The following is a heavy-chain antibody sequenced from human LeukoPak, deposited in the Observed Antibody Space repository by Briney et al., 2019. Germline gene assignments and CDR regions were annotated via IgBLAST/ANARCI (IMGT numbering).Heavy chain of an antibody. Sequence: PGGSLRLSCAASGFTFSSYAMSWVRQAPGKGLEWVSYISSSGSTIYYADSVKGRFTISRDNAKNSLYLQMNSLRAEDTAVYYCARDRTYYYDSSGYYWVPYFDYWGQGTLVTVSS. V-gene: IGHV3-48*03. CDR1: GFTFSSYA. J-gene: IGHJ4*02. D-gene: IGHD3-22*01. CDR2: ISSSGSTI. CDR3: ARDRTYYYDSSGYYWVPYFDY.